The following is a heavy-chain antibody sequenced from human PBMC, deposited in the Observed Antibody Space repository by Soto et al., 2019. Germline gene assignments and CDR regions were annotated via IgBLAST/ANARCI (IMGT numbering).Heavy chain of an antibody. Sequence: EVQLLESGGGLVQPGGSLRLSCAASGFTFSSYAMSWVRQAPGKGLEWVSAISGSGGSTYYADSAKGRFTISRDNSKNTLYLQMNSLRAEDTAVYYCAKDPGGFWSGYYTADAFDIWGQGTMVTVSS. V-gene: IGHV3-23*01. CDR3: AKDPGGFWSGYYTADAFDI. D-gene: IGHD3-3*01. CDR2: ISGSGGST. CDR1: GFTFSSYA. J-gene: IGHJ3*02.